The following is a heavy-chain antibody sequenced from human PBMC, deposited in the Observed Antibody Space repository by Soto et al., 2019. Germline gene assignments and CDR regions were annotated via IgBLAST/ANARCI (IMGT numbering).Heavy chain of an antibody. CDR1: GYTFTGYY. CDR3: ARDEARSYGYYYYYGMDV. V-gene: IGHV1-2*02. Sequence: VASVKVSCKASGYTFTGYYMHWVRQPPGQGLEWMGWINPNSGGTNYAQKFQGRVTMSRDTSISTAYMELSRLRSDDTAVYYCARDEARSYGYYYYYGMDVWGQGTTVTVSS. CDR2: INPNSGGT. D-gene: IGHD5-18*01. J-gene: IGHJ6*02.